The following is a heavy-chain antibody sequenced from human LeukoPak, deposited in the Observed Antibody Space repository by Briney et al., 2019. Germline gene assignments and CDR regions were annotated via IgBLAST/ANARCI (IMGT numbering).Heavy chain of an antibody. V-gene: IGHV4-39*01. CDR2: IYYSGST. CDR3: ARAPDYYDSSGLDY. J-gene: IGHJ4*02. CDR1: GGSISSSSYY. D-gene: IGHD3-22*01. Sequence: KPSETLFLTCTVSGGSISSSSYYWGWIRQPPGKGLEWIVSIYYSGSTYYNPSLKSRVTISVDMSKNQFSLKLSSVTAADTAVYYCARAPDYYDSSGLDYWGQGTLVTVSS.